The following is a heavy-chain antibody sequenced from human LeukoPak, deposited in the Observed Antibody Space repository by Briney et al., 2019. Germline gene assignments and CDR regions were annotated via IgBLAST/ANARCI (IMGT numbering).Heavy chain of an antibody. V-gene: IGHV4-59*01. Sequence: TSETLSLTCTVSGGSISSYYWSWIRQPPGKGLEWIGYIYYSGSTNYNPSLKSRVTISVDTSENQFSLKLSSVTAADTAVYYCARRGSGWYRNNLFDYWGQGTLVTVSS. CDR2: IYYSGST. CDR1: GGSISSYY. CDR3: ARRGSGWYRNNLFDY. J-gene: IGHJ4*02. D-gene: IGHD6-19*01.